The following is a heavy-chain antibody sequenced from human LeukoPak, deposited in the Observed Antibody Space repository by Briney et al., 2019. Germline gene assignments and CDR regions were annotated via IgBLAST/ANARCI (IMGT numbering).Heavy chain of an antibody. V-gene: IGHV4-39*07. J-gene: IGHJ4*02. Sequence: SETLSLTCTVSGGSISSSSYYWGWIRQPPGKGLEWIGSIYYSGSTYYNPSLKSRVTISVDTSKNQFSLKLSSVTAADTAVYYCARGFRANIMITFGGVIAFSSFDYWGQGTLVTVSS. CDR2: IYYSGST. CDR3: ARGFRANIMITFGGVIAFSSFDY. CDR1: GGSISSSSYY. D-gene: IGHD3-16*02.